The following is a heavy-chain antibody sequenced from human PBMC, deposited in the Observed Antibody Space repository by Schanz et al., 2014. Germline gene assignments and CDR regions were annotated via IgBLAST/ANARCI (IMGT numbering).Heavy chain of an antibody. CDR1: GFTVSAYS. CDR3: ARDPDPPIAAKGQNFDY. D-gene: IGHD6-13*01. CDR2: ISSSGGHI. J-gene: IGHJ4*02. Sequence: EVQVVESGGGLVRPGGSLRLSCSGFTVSAYSANWVRQAPGKGLEWVSSISSSGGHIYYADSVKGRFTISRDNAKKSLFLQLNSLRPEDTAVYYCARDPDPPIAAKGQNFDYWGQGTLVAVSS. V-gene: IGHV3-21*02.